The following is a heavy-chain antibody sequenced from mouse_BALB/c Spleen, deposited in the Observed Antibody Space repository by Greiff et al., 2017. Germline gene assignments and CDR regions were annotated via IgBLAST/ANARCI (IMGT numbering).Heavy chain of an antibody. V-gene: IGHV1-63*02. Sequence: QVQLQQSGAELVRPGTSVKISCKASGYTFTNYWLGWVKQRPGHGLEWIGDIYPGGGYTNYNEKFKGKATLTADTSSSTAYMQLSSLTSEDSAVYFCARGNGSSYFFDYWGQGTTLTVSS. J-gene: IGHJ2*01. CDR3: ARGNGSSYFFDY. CDR2: IYPGGGYT. D-gene: IGHD1-1*01. CDR1: GYTFTNYW.